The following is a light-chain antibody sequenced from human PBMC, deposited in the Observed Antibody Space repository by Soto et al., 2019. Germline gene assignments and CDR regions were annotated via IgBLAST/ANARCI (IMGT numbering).Light chain of an antibody. V-gene: IGKV4-1*01. J-gene: IGKJ1*01. Sequence: DIVMTQSPDSLAVSLGERATINCKSSQSVLYSSNNKNYLAWYQQKPGQAPRLLIDDASRRATGIPARFSGSGSGTEFTLTISSLQSEDFAVYYCQQYKNGWTFGQGTKVDIK. CDR2: DAS. CDR1: QSVLYSSNNKNY. CDR3: QQYKNGWT.